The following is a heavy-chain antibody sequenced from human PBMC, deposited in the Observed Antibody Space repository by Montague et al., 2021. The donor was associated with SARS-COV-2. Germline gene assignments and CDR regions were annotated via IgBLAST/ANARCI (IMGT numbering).Heavy chain of an antibody. Sequence: SLRLSCAASGFTFSNYAMSWVRLAPGKGLEWVSIISDSGGITYYSDSXKGRFTISRDNSKNTLYLQMNSLRAEDTAVYYCAKKVVGPTNNWFDPWGQGTLVTVSS. CDR2: ISDSGGIT. V-gene: IGHV3-23*01. CDR1: GFTFSNYA. D-gene: IGHD1-14*01. CDR3: AKKVVGPTNNWFDP. J-gene: IGHJ5*02.